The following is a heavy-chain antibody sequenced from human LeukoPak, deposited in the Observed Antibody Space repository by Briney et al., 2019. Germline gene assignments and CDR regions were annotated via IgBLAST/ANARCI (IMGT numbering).Heavy chain of an antibody. V-gene: IGHV3-33*01. CDR3: ARDKIYDFWSGHNFDY. D-gene: IGHD3-3*01. CDR2: VWYDGTNK. CDR1: GFIFSSYG. Sequence: GGSLRLSCVASGFIFSSYGMHWVRQAPGKGLEWVAVVWYDGTNKYYGDSVKGRFTISRDNSKNTLYLQINRLRVEDTAVYYCARDKIYDFWSGHNFDYWGQGTLVTVSS. J-gene: IGHJ4*02.